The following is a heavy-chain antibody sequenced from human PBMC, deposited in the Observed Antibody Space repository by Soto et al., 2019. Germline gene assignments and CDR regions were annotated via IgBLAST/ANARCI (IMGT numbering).Heavy chain of an antibody. CDR2: ISGSGGST. CDR1: GFTFSSYA. Sequence: GGSLRLSCAASGFTFSSYAMSWVRQAPGKGLEWVSAISGSGGSTYYADSVKGRFTISRDNSKNTLYLQMNSLRAEDTAVYFCSNYVGCSGYATKVVFDYWGQGTLVTVS. V-gene: IGHV3-23*01. D-gene: IGHD5-12*01. CDR3: SNYVGCSGYATKVVFDY. J-gene: IGHJ4*02.